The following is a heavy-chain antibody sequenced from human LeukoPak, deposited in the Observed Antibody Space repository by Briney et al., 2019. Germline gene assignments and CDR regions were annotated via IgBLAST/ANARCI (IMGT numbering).Heavy chain of an antibody. J-gene: IGHJ6*02. CDR3: ARELLQGISGMDV. D-gene: IGHD1-14*01. Sequence: SETLSLTCAVYGGSFSGYYWSWIRQHPGKGLEWIGYIYYSGSTYYNPSLKSRVTISVDTSKNQFSLKLSSVTAADTAVYYCARELLQGISGMDVWGQGTTVTVSS. CDR2: IYYSGST. CDR1: GGSFSGYY. V-gene: IGHV4-31*11.